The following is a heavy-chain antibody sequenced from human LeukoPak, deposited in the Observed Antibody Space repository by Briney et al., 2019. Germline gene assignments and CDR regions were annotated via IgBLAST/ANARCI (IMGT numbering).Heavy chain of an antibody. CDR1: GDSISSSGNF. J-gene: IGHJ5*02. CDR3: ARTVLAVAGTELGWFDP. Sequence: SETLSLTCTVTGDSISSSGNFWAWIRQPPGKGLEWIGNIYYSEITYSNTSLKSRLTISVDTSKNQFSLSLSSVTAADTAVYYCARTVLAVAGTELGWFDPWGPGTLVTVSS. D-gene: IGHD6-19*01. V-gene: IGHV4-39*07. CDR2: IYYSEIT.